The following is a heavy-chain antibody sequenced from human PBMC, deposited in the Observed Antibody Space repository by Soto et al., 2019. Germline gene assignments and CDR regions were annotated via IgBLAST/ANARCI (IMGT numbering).Heavy chain of an antibody. V-gene: IGHV4-39*01. CDR2: IYHSGST. Sequence: SETLSLTCTVSGGSISSGSNYWGWVRQPPGKGLEWIGSIYHSGSTYYSPSLKSRVTISVDTSKNQVSLELSSVTAADTAVYYCARQLGNYYYGMDVWGQGTTVTVSS. CDR1: GGSISSGSNY. CDR3: ARQLGNYYYGMDV. J-gene: IGHJ6*02. D-gene: IGHD2-15*01.